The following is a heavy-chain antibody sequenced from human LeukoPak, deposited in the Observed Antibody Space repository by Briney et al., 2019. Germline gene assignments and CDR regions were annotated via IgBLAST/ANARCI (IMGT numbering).Heavy chain of an antibody. Sequence: PSETLSLTCAVYGGSFSGYYWSWIRQPPGKGLEWIGEINHSGSTNYNPSLKSRVTISVDTSKNQFSLKLSSVTAADTAVYYCARRGSSSWYGYYYYMDVWGKGTTVTVSS. V-gene: IGHV4-34*01. CDR3: ARRGSSSWYGYYYYMDV. CDR1: GGSFSGYY. J-gene: IGHJ6*03. CDR2: INHSGST. D-gene: IGHD6-13*01.